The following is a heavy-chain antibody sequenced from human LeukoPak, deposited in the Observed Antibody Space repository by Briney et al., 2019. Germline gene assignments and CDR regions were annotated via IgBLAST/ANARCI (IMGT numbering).Heavy chain of an antibody. CDR2: IDDRGTT. CDR1: GGSISTYY. Sequence: SETLSLTCTVSGGSISTYYWSWMRQSPGKRLEWIGYIDDRGTTNYNPSLRSRLSMSVDTSKNQFSLKLSSVTAADTAVYYCAREGGFYRPLDYSGQGTLVTVSS. D-gene: IGHD3-3*01. J-gene: IGHJ4*02. CDR3: AREGGFYRPLDY. V-gene: IGHV4-59*12.